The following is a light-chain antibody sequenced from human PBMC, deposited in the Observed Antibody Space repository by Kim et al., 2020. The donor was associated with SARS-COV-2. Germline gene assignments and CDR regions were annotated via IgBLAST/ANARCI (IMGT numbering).Light chain of an antibody. CDR1: QSVLYSSNNNNY. CDR3: QQYYSTPLT. V-gene: IGKV4-1*01. CDR2: WAS. Sequence: ATSNCKSSQSVLYSSNNNNYLAWYQQKQGQPPKLLIYWASTRESGVPDRFSGSGSGTDFTLTISSLQAEDVAVYYCQQYYSTPLTFGGGTKVDIK. J-gene: IGKJ4*01.